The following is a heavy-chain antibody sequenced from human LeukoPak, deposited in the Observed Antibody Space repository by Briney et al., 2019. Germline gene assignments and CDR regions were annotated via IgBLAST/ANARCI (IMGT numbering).Heavy chain of an antibody. V-gene: IGHV3-7*01. Sequence: GGSLRLSCAASGFSFSNYWMTWVRQAPGKGLEWVASMNEDGSQKNYGDSVKGRFTISRDNAENSLYLQMNVLRVEDTAVYYCAKDSGGLVLDYWGQGTLVTVSS. J-gene: IGHJ4*02. CDR2: MNEDGSQK. CDR1: GFSFSNYW. CDR3: AKDSGGLVLDY. D-gene: IGHD2-15*01.